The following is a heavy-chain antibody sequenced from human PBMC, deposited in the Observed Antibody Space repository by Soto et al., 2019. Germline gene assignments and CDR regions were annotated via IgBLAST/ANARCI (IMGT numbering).Heavy chain of an antibody. CDR1: GDSISSGDYY. CDR2: IYYSGST. CDR3: ARRHPRIASHHGHFDS. J-gene: IGHJ4*02. D-gene: IGHD2-21*01. V-gene: IGHV4-39*01. Sequence: SETRSLTCTVSGDSISSGDYYWSWIRQPPGKGLEWIGNIYYSGSTYYNPSLKSRVTISVDTSKDQFSLKLSSVTAADTAVYYCARRHPRIASHHGHFDSWGPGTLVTVSS.